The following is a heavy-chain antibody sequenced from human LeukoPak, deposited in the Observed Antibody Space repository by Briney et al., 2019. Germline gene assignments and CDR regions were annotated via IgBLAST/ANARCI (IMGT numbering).Heavy chain of an antibody. V-gene: IGHV5-51*01. CDR1: GYSFTSYW. J-gene: IGHJ6*02. D-gene: IGHD6-13*01. CDR2: FYPGDSDT. CDR3: ARHPPSAAIAAAGTPYGMDV. Sequence: KPGESLKISCWSSGYSFTSYWIAWVRHMPGKGLEWMGIFYPGDSDTRYSPAFQGQVTISADKSISTAYLQWSSLKASDTAMYYCARHPPSAAIAAAGTPYGMDVWGQGTTVTVSS.